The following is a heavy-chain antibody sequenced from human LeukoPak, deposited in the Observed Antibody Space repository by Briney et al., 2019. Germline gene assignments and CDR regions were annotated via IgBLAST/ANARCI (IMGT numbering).Heavy chain of an antibody. V-gene: IGHV4-34*01. CDR2: INHSGSS. D-gene: IGHD3-10*01. J-gene: IGHJ4*02. CDR1: GGSFSGDY. Sequence: KPSETLSLTCVVYGGSFSGDYWSWIRQPPGRGLEWIGEINHSGSSNHNPSLKSRVTISVSTSNNQFPLKLSSVTAADTAVYYCAREGFGELSHFDYWGQGTLVTVS. CDR3: AREGFGELSHFDY.